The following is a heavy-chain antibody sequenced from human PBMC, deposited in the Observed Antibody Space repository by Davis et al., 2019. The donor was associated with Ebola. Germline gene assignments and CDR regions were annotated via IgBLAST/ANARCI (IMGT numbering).Heavy chain of an antibody. V-gene: IGHV1-18*01. J-gene: IGHJ3*02. D-gene: IGHD6-13*01. CDR3: ARPIYSSSWFGYAFDI. CDR1: GGSFSNNA. CDR2: ISGYNGKT. Sequence: ASVKVSCKASGGSFSNNAISWVRQAPGQGLEWMGWISGYNGKTNYAQKLQGRVTMTTDTSTSTAYMELRSLRSDDTAVYYCARPIYSSSWFGYAFDIWGQGTMVSVSS.